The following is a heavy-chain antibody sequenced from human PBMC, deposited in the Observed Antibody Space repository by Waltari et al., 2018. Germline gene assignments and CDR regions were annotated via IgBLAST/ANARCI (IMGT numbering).Heavy chain of an antibody. CDR1: GFTFSSYS. V-gene: IGHV3-30-3*01. J-gene: IGHJ6*02. Sequence: QVQLVESGGGVVQPGRSLRLSCAASGFTFSSYSMHWVRPATGTGLEWVAVMSYSESNKYYADSVKGRFSIYRDNSKSTLYLQMNSQRADDTAVYYCARSGTIFGVVINAMDVWGQGTTVTVSS. CDR2: MSYSESNK. CDR3: ARSGTIFGVVINAMDV. D-gene: IGHD3-3*01.